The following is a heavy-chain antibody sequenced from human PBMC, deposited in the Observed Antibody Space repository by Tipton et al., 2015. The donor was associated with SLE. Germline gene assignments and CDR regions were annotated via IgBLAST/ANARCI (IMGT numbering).Heavy chain of an antibody. Sequence: LRLSCTVSGGSISSSSYYWGWIRQPPGKGLEWIGSTYYSGSTYYNPSLKNRVTISVDTSKNQFSLKLSSMTAADTAVYYCARVGVVTPFDYWGQGTLVTVSS. CDR3: ARVGVVTPFDY. CDR1: GGSISSSSYY. V-gene: IGHV4-39*07. D-gene: IGHD4-23*01. J-gene: IGHJ4*02. CDR2: TYYSGST.